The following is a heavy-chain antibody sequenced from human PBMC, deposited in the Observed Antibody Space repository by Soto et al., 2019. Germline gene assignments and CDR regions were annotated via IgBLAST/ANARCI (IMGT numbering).Heavy chain of an antibody. Sequence: GGSLRLSCTASGFTFGDYAMSWFRQAPGKGLEWVGFIRSKAYGGTTEYAASVKGRFTISRDDSKSIAYLQMNSLKTKDTAVYYCTRDQTEADIVVVPAASWPDTNNAEFDIWGQGTMVTVSS. D-gene: IGHD2-2*01. CDR2: IRSKAYGGTT. V-gene: IGHV3-49*03. J-gene: IGHJ3*02. CDR3: TRDQTEADIVVVPAASWPDTNNAEFDI. CDR1: GFTFGDYA.